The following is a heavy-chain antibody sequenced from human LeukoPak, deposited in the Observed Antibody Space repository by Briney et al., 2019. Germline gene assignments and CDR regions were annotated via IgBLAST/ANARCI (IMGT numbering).Heavy chain of an antibody. V-gene: IGHV3-33*01. CDR2: IWYDAKNM. D-gene: IGHD1-7*01. J-gene: IGHJ3*02. CDR3: ARDWELLTAFDI. Sequence: GRSLRLSCAASGFIFSSYAMHWVRQAPGRGLEWVAVIWYDAKNMYYAESVKGRLTISRDNSKNTLYLQMNSLRAEDTAVYYCARDWELLTAFDIWGQGTMVTVSS. CDR1: GFIFSSYA.